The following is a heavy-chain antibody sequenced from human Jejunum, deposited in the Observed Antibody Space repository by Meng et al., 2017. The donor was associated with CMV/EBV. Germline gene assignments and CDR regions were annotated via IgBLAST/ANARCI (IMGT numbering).Heavy chain of an antibody. J-gene: IGHJ4*02. V-gene: IGHV3-74*03. CDR3: AKYGRNRNWNYGEMDY. Sequence: FPFSNYWMHWVRQAPGKGLVWVSRINGDGSTTAYADSVKGRFTISRDNSENTLYLQMDGLTADDTAVYYCAKYGRNRNWNYGEMDYWGQGTLVTVSS. D-gene: IGHD1-7*01. CDR2: INGDGSTT. CDR1: FPFSNYW.